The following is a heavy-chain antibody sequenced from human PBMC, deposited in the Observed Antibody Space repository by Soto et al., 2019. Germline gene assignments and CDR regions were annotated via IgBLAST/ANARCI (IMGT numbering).Heavy chain of an antibody. Sequence: GASVKVSCKASGYTFTSNGISWVRQAPGHGLEWMGWISGYNGNTHYAQKVQGRVTLTTDTSTTTAYMELRSLIFDDTAVYYCARDGSGSYHMDVWGQGTTVTSP. V-gene: IGHV1-18*04. CDR1: GYTFTSNG. CDR3: ARDGSGSYHMDV. CDR2: ISGYNGNT. J-gene: IGHJ6*02. D-gene: IGHD3-10*01.